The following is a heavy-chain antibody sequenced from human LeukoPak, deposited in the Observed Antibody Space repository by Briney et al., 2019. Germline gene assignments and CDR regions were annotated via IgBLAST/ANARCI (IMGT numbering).Heavy chain of an antibody. J-gene: IGHJ4*02. CDR3: TRFVGSSTSLIDY. D-gene: IGHD2-2*01. V-gene: IGHV3-49*04. CDR1: GFTFGDYA. Sequence: GGSLRLSCTASGFTFGDYAMSWVRQAPGKGLEWVGFIRSEAYGGTTEYAASVKGRFTISRDDSKSIAYLQMNSLKTEDTAVYYCTRFVGSSTSLIDYWGQGTLVTVSS. CDR2: IRSEAYGGTT.